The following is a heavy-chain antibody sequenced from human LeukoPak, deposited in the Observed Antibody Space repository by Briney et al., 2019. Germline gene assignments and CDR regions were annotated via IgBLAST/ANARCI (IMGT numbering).Heavy chain of an antibody. D-gene: IGHD3-16*01. CDR3: ARVNGLPYYFDY. CDR1: GGSFSGYY. J-gene: IGHJ4*02. CDR2: INHSGST. Sequence: SETLSLTCAVYGGSFSGYYWNWIRQPPGKGLEWIGEINHSGSTNYNPSLKSRVTISVDTSKNQFSLKLSSVTAADTAVYYCARVNGLPYYFDYWGQGTLVTVSS. V-gene: IGHV4-34*01.